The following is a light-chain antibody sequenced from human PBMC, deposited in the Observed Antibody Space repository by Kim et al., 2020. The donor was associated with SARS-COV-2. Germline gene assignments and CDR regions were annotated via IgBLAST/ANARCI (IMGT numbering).Light chain of an antibody. Sequence: LSPGERATLSCRASQSVSRNYLAWYQQKTGQAPRLLIYGASSRATGIPDRFSGSGSGTDFTLTISRLEPEDVAVYYCQQYGTSPRTFGQGTKLEI. CDR3: QQYGTSPRT. J-gene: IGKJ2*02. V-gene: IGKV3-20*01. CDR2: GAS. CDR1: QSVSRNY.